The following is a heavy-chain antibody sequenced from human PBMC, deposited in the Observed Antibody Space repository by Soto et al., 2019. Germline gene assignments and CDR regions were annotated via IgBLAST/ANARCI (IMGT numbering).Heavy chain of an antibody. CDR1: GYSFPSDW. CDR3: ATLLVPAAIYYFDY. J-gene: IGHJ4*02. CDR2: IYPGDSDT. D-gene: IGHD2-2*01. V-gene: IGHV5-51*01. Sequence: GESLKISCKGSGYSFPSDWIGWVRQMPGKGLEWMGSIYPGDSDTRYSPSFQGQVTISADKSISTAYLQWSSLKASDTAMYYCATLLVPAAIYYFDYWGQGTLVTVSS.